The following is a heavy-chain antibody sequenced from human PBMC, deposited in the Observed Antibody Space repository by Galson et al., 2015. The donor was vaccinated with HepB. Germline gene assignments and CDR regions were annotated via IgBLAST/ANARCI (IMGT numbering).Heavy chain of an antibody. CDR3: AKGDGDYPESFDF. D-gene: IGHD4-17*01. CDR2: MGPKGGDT. J-gene: IGHJ3*01. CDR1: GYSFTSYV. Sequence: SVKVSCKASGYSFTSYVIHWVRQLTGQGLEWMGWMGPKGGDTGYAQKFQGRVTMTRDTSMRTAFMELRSLTTEDTAVYYCAKGDGDYPESFDFWGQGTMVIVSS. V-gene: IGHV1-8*01.